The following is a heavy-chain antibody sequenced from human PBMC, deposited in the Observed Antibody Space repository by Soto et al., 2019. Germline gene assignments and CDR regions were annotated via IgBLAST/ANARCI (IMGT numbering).Heavy chain of an antibody. Sequence: ESGGGVVQPGRSLRLSCAASGFTFSSYGMHWVRQAPGKGLEWVAVIWYDGSNKYYADSVKGRFTISRDNSKNTLYLQMNSLRAEDTAVYYCARGGYGGNSGYYYYGMDVWGQGTTVTVSS. V-gene: IGHV3-33*01. J-gene: IGHJ6*02. CDR1: GFTFSSYG. CDR2: IWYDGSNK. D-gene: IGHD2-21*02. CDR3: ARGGYGGNSGYYYYGMDV.